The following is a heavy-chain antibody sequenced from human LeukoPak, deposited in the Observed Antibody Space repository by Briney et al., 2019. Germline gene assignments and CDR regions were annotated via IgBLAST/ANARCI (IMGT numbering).Heavy chain of an antibody. CDR3: ARAGRITMIVGRGAFDI. CDR1: GGSFSGYY. J-gene: IGHJ3*02. D-gene: IGHD3-22*01. Sequence: PSETLSLTCAVYGGSFSGYYWSWIRQPPGKGLEWIGEINHSGSTNYNPSLKSRVTISVDTSKNQFSLKLSSVTAADTAVYYCARAGRITMIVGRGAFDIWGQGTMVTVSS. V-gene: IGHV4-34*01. CDR2: INHSGST.